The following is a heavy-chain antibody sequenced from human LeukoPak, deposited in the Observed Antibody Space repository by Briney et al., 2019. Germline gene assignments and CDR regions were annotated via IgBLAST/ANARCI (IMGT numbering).Heavy chain of an antibody. Sequence: SETLSLTCAVYGGPFSGYYWSWIRQPPGKGLEWIGEINHSGSTNYNPSLKSRVTISVDTSKNQFSLKLSSVTAADTAVYYCARRGTTSFDYWGQGTLVTVSS. D-gene: IGHD2-2*01. J-gene: IGHJ4*02. CDR1: GGPFSGYY. CDR2: INHSGST. CDR3: ARRGTTSFDY. V-gene: IGHV4-34*01.